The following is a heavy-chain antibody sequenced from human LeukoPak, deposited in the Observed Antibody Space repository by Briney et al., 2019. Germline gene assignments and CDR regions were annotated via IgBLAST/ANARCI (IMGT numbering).Heavy chain of an antibody. J-gene: IGHJ4*02. CDR1: GLTFSSYG. D-gene: IGHD2-2*01. V-gene: IGHV3-30*02. Sequence: GGSLRLSCAASGLTFSSYGMHWVRQAPGKGLEWVAFIRYDGSNKYYADSVKGRFTISRDNSKNTLYLQMNSLRAEDTAVYYCAKGYQLLDYFDYWGQGTLVTVSS. CDR2: IRYDGSNK. CDR3: AKGYQLLDYFDY.